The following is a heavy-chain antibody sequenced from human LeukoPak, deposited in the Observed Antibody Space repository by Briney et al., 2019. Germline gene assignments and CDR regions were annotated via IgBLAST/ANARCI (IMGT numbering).Heavy chain of an antibody. J-gene: IGHJ5*02. Sequence: PGGSLRLSCAASGFTFSSYEMNWVRQAPGKGLEWVSSISGSSSYIYYADSMKGRFTISRDNGKNSLYLQMNSLRAEDTAVYYCARSLVVGATYPYHWGQGTLVTVSS. V-gene: IGHV3-21*01. CDR2: ISGSSSYI. D-gene: IGHD1-26*01. CDR3: ARSLVVGATYPYH. CDR1: GFTFSSYE.